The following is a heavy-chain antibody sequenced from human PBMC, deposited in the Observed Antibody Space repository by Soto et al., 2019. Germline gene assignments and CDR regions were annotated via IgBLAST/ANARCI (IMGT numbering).Heavy chain of an antibody. CDR2: ISGYNGLT. V-gene: IGHV1-18*04. J-gene: IGHJ4*02. Sequence: QVQLVQSGDEVKKSGASVKVSCKASGYTFSNYGISWVRQAPGQGLEWMGWISGYNGLTAYAQNVQGRVTMTIDTPTRTVFMGLTSLRSNDTAVYYCARDEGIRGFDSWGQGTLVTVSS. D-gene: IGHD3-10*01. CDR3: ARDEGIRGFDS. CDR1: GYTFSNYG.